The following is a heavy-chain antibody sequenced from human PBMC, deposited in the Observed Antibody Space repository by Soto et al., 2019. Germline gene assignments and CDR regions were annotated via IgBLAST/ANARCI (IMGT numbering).Heavy chain of an antibody. Sequence: PGGSLRLSCAASGFTFGGHAMSWVRQPPGKGLEWVSVISSSGGITYYEDSVNGRFTISRENAKNTVYLQMNSLKAEDTAVYYCAKGLLIMVRKVISPPQYYYGMDVWGQGTTVTVSS. CDR3: AKGLLIMVRKVISPPQYYYGMDV. CDR1: GFTFGGHA. V-gene: IGHV3-23*01. J-gene: IGHJ6*02. CDR2: ISSSGGIT. D-gene: IGHD3-10*01.